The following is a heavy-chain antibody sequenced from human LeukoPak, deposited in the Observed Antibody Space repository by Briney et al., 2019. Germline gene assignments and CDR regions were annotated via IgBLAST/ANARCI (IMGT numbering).Heavy chain of an antibody. D-gene: IGHD2-2*01. J-gene: IGHJ4*02. CDR3: ARDRSHGIVVPAAPDY. CDR1: GFTFSSYS. V-gene: IGHV3-21*01. CDR2: ISSSSSYI. Sequence: GGSLRLSCAASGFTFSSYSMNWVRQAPGKGLEWVSSISSSSSYIYYADSVKGRFTISRDNAKNSLYLQMNSLRAEDTAVYYCARDRSHGIVVPAAPDYWGQGTLVTVSS.